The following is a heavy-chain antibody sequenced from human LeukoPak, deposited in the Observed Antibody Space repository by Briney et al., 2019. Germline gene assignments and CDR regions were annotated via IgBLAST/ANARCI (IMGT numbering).Heavy chain of an antibody. CDR2: IKQDGSEK. J-gene: IGHJ4*02. CDR1: GFTVSSNY. D-gene: IGHD1-26*01. V-gene: IGHV3-7*01. CDR3: ARDLTVGPTTDYFDY. Sequence: GGSLRLSCAASGFTVSSNYMSWVRQAPGKGLEWVANIKQDGSEKYYVDSVKGRFTISRDNAKNSLYLQMNSLRAEDTAVYYCARDLTVGPTTDYFDYWGQGTLVTVSS.